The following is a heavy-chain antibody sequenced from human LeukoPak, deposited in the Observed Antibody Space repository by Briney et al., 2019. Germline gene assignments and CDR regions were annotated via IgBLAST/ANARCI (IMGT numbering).Heavy chain of an antibody. V-gene: IGHV1-18*01. D-gene: IGHD2-2*02. CDR3: ARHLRRSKLLYEENNWFDP. CDR1: GYTFTSYG. J-gene: IGHJ5*02. Sequence: ASVKVSCKASGYTFTSYGISWVRQAPGQGLEWMEWISAYNGNTNYAQKLQGRVTMTTDTSRSTAYMELRSLSSDDTAMYYCARHLRRSKLLYEENNWFDPWGQGTQVTVSS. CDR2: ISAYNGNT.